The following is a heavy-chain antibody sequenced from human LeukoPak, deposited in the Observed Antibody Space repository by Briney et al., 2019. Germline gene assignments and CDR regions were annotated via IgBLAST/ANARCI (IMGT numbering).Heavy chain of an antibody. V-gene: IGHV3-7*01. J-gene: IGHJ4*02. CDR2: INQDGSEK. D-gene: IGHD1-1*01. CDR3: ARGTTDLDY. CDR1: GFTFSSYW. Sequence: GGSLRLSCAASGFTFSSYWRSWVRQAPGKGLERVANINQDGSEKYYVDSVKGRFTISRDSAKNSLYLQMNSLRAEDTAVYFCARGTTDLDYWGQGTLVTVSS.